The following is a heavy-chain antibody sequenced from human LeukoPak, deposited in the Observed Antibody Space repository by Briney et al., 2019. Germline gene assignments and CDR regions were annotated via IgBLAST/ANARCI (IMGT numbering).Heavy chain of an antibody. CDR3: ARDGWFGDNNWFDP. D-gene: IGHD3-10*01. CDR2: ITTSSNYI. CDR1: GFTFSSYS. Sequence: GGSLRLSCAVSGFTFSSYSMTWVRQAPGRGLEWVSSITTSSNYIDYADSVKGRFTISRDNAKNSLYLQMNSLRAEDTAMYYCARDGWFGDNNWFDPWGQGTLVTVSS. J-gene: IGHJ5*02. V-gene: IGHV3-21*01.